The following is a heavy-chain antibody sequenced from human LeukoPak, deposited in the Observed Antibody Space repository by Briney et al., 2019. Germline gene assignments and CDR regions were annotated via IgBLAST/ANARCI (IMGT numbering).Heavy chain of an antibody. Sequence: GPSVKVSCKASGYTFTSYGISWVRQAPGQGLEWMGWISAYNGNTNYAQKFQGRVTMTEDTSTDTAYMELSSLRSEDTAVYYCATVEYYDFWSGYPRMYYSDYWGQGTLVTVSS. V-gene: IGHV1-18*01. J-gene: IGHJ4*02. CDR3: ATVEYYDFWSGYPRMYYSDY. CDR1: GYTFTSYG. CDR2: ISAYNGNT. D-gene: IGHD3-3*01.